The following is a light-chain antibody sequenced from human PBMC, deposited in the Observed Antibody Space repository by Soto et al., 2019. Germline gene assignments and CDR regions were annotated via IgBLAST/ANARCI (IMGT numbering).Light chain of an antibody. J-gene: IGKJ1*01. V-gene: IGKV3-15*01. CDR2: GAS. CDR3: RQYDNWTWT. CDR1: QSIGDT. Sequence: ENVLTQSPGTLSLSPGERATLSCGASQSIGDTLAWYQLKPGQAPRLLIYGASSRVTGFPARVPGRGAGPDFTLPISSLQSDDVEVDDCRQYDNWTWTFGQGTQVDIK.